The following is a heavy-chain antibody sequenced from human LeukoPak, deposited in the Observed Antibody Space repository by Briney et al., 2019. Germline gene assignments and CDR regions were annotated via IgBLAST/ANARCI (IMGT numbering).Heavy chain of an antibody. D-gene: IGHD2-21*02. CDR3: ARVSALIGCGGDCLPIDY. V-gene: IGHV4-39*01. CDR1: GGSISSSSYY. J-gene: IGHJ4*02. CDR2: IYYSGST. Sequence: SETLSLTCTVSGGSISSSSYYWGWIRQPPGKGLEWIGSIYYSGSTYYNPSLKSRVTISVDTSKNQFSLKLSSVTAADTAVYYCARVSALIGCGGDCLPIDYWGQGTLVTVSS.